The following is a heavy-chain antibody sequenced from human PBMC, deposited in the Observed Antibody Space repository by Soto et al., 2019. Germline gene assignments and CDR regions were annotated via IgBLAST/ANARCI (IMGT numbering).Heavy chain of an antibody. D-gene: IGHD3-10*01. V-gene: IGHV3-23*01. CDR1: GFTFSSYA. Sequence: PGGALRLSCAASGFTFSSYAMSWVLQAPWKGLGWVSAISNGGYRTYYADSVKGRFTISRDNSKNTLYLQMNSLRVEDTAVYYCARSYGVLGEFDYWGQGTLVTVSS. CDR2: ISNGGYRT. CDR3: ARSYGVLGEFDY. J-gene: IGHJ4*02.